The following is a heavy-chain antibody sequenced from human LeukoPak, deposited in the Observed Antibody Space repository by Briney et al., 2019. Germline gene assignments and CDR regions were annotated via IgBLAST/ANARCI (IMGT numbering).Heavy chain of an antibody. CDR2: INPNSGGT. J-gene: IGHJ4*02. D-gene: IGHD2-2*02. V-gene: IGHV1-2*02. CDR3: ARAVVEVPAAIYYDSSGYLFDY. Sequence: GASVKVSCKASGYTFTGYYMHWVRQAPGQGLEWMGWINPNSGGTNYAQKFQGRVTMTRDTSISTAYMELSRLRSDDTAVYYCARAVVEVPAAIYYDSSGYLFDYWGQGTLVTVSS. CDR1: GYTFTGYY.